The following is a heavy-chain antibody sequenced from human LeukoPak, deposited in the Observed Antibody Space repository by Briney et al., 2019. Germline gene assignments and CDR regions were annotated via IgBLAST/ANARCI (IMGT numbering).Heavy chain of an antibody. CDR3: ARGGGYSYGPRRPFDY. J-gene: IGHJ4*01. Sequence: ASVKVSCKASGGTFSSYAISWVRQAPGQGLEWMGIINPSGGSTSYAQKFQGRVTMTRDTSTSTVYMELSSLRSEDTAVYYCARGGGYSYGPRRPFDYWGHGTLVTVSS. V-gene: IGHV1-46*01. CDR1: GGTFSSYA. CDR2: INPSGGST. D-gene: IGHD5-18*01.